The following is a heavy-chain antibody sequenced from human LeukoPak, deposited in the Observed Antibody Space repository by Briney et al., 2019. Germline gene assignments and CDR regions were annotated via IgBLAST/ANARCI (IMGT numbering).Heavy chain of an antibody. CDR3: AKDMDYGGNSGAFDY. Sequence: GSLRLSCAASGFTFSNYWMHWVRQAPGKGLVWVSRINSDGINTSYADSVKGRFTISRDNSKNTLYLQMNSLRAEGTAVYYCAKDMDYGGNSGAFDYWGQGTLVAVSS. CDR2: INSDGINT. D-gene: IGHD4-23*01. CDR1: GFTFSNYW. V-gene: IGHV3-74*01. J-gene: IGHJ4*02.